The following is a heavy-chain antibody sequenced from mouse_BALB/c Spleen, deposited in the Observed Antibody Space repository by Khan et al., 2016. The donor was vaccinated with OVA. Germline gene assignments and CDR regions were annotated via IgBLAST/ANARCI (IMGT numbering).Heavy chain of an antibody. V-gene: IGHV14-3*02. J-gene: IGHJ3*01. CDR1: GFNIKDTY. CDR2: IDPANGNT. Sequence: EVQLKQSGAELVKPGASVKLSCTASGFNIKDTYMHWVKQRPEQGLEWIGRIDPANGNTKYDPKFQGQATLTADTSSNTAYLQLSSLTSEDTAVYYCARDYWDVFAYWGQGTLVTVSA. CDR3: ARDYWDVFAY. D-gene: IGHD4-1*01.